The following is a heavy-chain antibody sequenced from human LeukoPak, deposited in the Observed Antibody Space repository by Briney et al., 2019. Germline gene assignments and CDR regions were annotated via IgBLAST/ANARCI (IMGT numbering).Heavy chain of an antibody. CDR1: GFTFSSYA. Sequence: GGSLRLSCAASGFTFSSYAMSWVRQAPGKGLEWVSAISGSGGSTYYADSVKGRFTISRDNSKNTLYLQMNSLRAEDTAIYYCARTGSGSYYYYYGMDVWGQGTTVTVSS. CDR2: ISGSGGST. V-gene: IGHV3-23*01. D-gene: IGHD3-10*01. CDR3: ARTGSGSYYYYYGMDV. J-gene: IGHJ6*02.